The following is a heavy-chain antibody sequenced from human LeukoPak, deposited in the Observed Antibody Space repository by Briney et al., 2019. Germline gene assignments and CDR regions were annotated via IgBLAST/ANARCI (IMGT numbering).Heavy chain of an antibody. CDR1: GYTFTSYA. V-gene: IGHV1-18*01. D-gene: IGHD2-21*02. CDR2: ISADNGNT. Sequence: GASVKVSCKASGYTFTSYAISWVRQAPGQGLEWMGWISADNGNTDYAQRFQGRVTMTTDTSTSTAYMELRSLRSDDTAVYYCATFVVVTAIPGGMVDWFDPWGQGTLVTVSS. J-gene: IGHJ5*02. CDR3: ATFVVVTAIPGGMVDWFDP.